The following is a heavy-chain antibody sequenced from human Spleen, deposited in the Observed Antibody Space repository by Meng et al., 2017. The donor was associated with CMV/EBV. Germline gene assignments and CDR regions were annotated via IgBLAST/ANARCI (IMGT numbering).Heavy chain of an antibody. Sequence: SETLSLTCTVSGGSISSSSYYWGWIRQPPGKGLEWIGSIYYSGSTYYNPSLKSRVTISVDTSKNQFSLKLSSVTAANTAVYYCPRLPTQYSSGWYGDYFDYWGQGTLVTVSS. D-gene: IGHD6-19*01. J-gene: IGHJ4*02. CDR1: GGSISSSSYY. CDR2: IYYSGST. V-gene: IGHV4-39*01. CDR3: PRLPTQYSSGWYGDYFDY.